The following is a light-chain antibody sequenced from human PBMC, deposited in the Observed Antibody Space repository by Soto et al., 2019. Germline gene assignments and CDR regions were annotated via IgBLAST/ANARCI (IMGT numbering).Light chain of an antibody. CDR3: QQYRSSPPLT. Sequence: EIVLTQSPGTLSLSPGERATLSCRASQSVSSSYLAWYQQKPGQAPRLLIYGASSRATGIPDRFSGSGSGTHFTLTISSLEPEDFAVYYCQQYRSSPPLTFGGGTKVEIK. CDR2: GAS. J-gene: IGKJ4*01. CDR1: QSVSSSY. V-gene: IGKV3-20*01.